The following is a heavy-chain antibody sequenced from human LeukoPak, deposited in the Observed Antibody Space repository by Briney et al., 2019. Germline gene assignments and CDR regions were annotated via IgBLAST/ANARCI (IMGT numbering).Heavy chain of an antibody. J-gene: IGHJ6*03. CDR3: ARSGVVITPTPYYSSYYMDV. Sequence: GSSVNASCKACGGTFSSYAISWVRQAPGQGLEWMGGIIPIFGTANYAQKLQGRVTITTDESTSTAYMELSRLRSEDTAVYSCARSGVVITPTPYYSSYYMDVWGIGTTVTVSS. V-gene: IGHV1-69*05. CDR1: GGTFSSYA. CDR2: IIPIFGTA. D-gene: IGHD3-3*01.